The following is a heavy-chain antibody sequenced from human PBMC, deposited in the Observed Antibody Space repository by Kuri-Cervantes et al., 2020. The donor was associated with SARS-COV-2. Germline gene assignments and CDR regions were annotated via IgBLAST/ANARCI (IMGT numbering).Heavy chain of an antibody. CDR3: ARDPRHYCSSTSCYSYYGMDV. J-gene: IGHJ6*02. CDR1: GGSISSYY. D-gene: IGHD2-2*02. Sequence: GSLRLSCTVSGGSISSYYWSWIRQPPGKGLEWIGYIYYSGSTNYNPSLKSRVTISVDTSKNQFSLKLSSVTAADTAVYYCARDPRHYCSSTSCYSYYGMDVWGQGTTVTVSS. CDR2: IYYSGST. V-gene: IGHV4-59*01.